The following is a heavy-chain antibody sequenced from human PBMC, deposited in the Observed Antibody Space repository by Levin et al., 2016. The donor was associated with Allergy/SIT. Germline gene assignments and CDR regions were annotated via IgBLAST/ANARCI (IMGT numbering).Heavy chain of an antibody. CDR2: ISASGDNT. Sequence: GGSLRLSCAASGFTSSSYAMGWVRQAPGKGLEWVSTISASGDNTYYADSVKGRFTVSRDNSKNMLYLEMNSLRAEDTAIYYCAKDHGPYCSGGICHPAANWFDPWGLGTLVTVSS. V-gene: IGHV3-23*01. CDR1: GFTSSSYA. CDR3: AKDHGPYCSGGICHPAANWFDP. D-gene: IGHD2-15*01. J-gene: IGHJ5*02.